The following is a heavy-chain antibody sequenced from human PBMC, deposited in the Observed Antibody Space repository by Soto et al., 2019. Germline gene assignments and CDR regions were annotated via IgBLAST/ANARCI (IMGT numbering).Heavy chain of an antibody. CDR3: SRVLSSNWSRFYF. V-gene: IGHV4-4*02. CDR2: MYHSGST. J-gene: IGHJ4*01. CDR1: GGSISSDYW. D-gene: IGHD1-20*01. Sequence: SESLPLTCAVSGGSISSDYWWTWVRQPPGKGLEWIAEMYHSGSTNYNPSLKSRVPISVDKTKNQISLKLSSVTAADTAVYFCSRVLSSNWSRFYFCGQGTLVTVS.